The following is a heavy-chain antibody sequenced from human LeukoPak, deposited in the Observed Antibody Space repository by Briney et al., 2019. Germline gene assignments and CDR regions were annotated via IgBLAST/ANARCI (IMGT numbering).Heavy chain of an antibody. CDR1: GFTFSSYG. V-gene: IGHV3-23*01. J-gene: IGHJ4*02. D-gene: IGHD5-24*01. CDR2: ISGSGGST. CDR3: ARDLRSRDGYNPPNLFDS. Sequence: GGTLRLSCAASGFTFSSYGMSWVRQAPGKGLEWVSAISGSGGSTYYADSVKGRFTISRDNSKNTLYLQMNSLRAEDTAVYYCARDLRSRDGYNPPNLFDSWGQGTLVTVSS.